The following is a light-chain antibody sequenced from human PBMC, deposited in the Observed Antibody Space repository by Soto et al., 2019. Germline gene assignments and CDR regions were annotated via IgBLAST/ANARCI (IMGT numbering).Light chain of an antibody. J-gene: IGKJ1*01. CDR3: QQSYSAPWT. Sequence: DIQMTQSPSSLSAYVGDRVTITCRASQTINNYLNWYQQKPGKAPRLLIYGASTLQSGFPSRFSGSGSETDLTLTISSLQLEDFATYFCQQSYSAPWTFGQGTKVDIK. CDR1: QTINNY. CDR2: GAS. V-gene: IGKV1-39*01.